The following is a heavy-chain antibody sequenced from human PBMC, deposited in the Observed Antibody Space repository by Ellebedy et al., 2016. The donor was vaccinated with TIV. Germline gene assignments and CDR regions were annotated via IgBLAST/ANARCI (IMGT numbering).Heavy chain of an antibody. CDR3: AKEGVYYDSSGYYYLASAFDI. V-gene: IGHV3-9*01. CDR2: ISRNSGSI. CDR1: GFTFDDYA. Sequence: GGSLRLXCAAPGFTFDDYAMHWVRQAPGKGLEWVSGISRNSGSIGYADSVKGRFTISRDNAKNPLYLQMNSLRAEDTALYYCAKEGVYYDSSGYYYLASAFDIWGQGTMVTVSS. J-gene: IGHJ3*02. D-gene: IGHD3-22*01.